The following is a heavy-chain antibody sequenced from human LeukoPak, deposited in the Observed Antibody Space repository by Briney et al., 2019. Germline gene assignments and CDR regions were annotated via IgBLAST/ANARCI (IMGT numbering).Heavy chain of an antibody. D-gene: IGHD3-16*01. V-gene: IGHV4-59*01. CDR2: IYYSGVT. CDR1: GGSINNYY. CDR3: ARLHALRAEEFDP. J-gene: IGHJ5*02. Sequence: PSETLSLTCTVSGGSINNYYWSWIRQPPGRGLEWLGYIYYSGVTNYNPSLKSRLTISLDTSKNQFSLKLTSVTAADTAVYYCARLHALRAEEFDPWGQGTLVTVSS.